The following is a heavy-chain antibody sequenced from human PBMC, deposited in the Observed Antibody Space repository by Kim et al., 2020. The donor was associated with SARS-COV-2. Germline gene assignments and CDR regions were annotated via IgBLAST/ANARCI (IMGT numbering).Heavy chain of an antibody. CDR1: GFTFSSYA. CDR3: AKDRSLYYYDSSGYLFDY. Sequence: GGSLRLSCAASGFTFSSYAMSWVRQAPGKGLEWVSAISGSGGSTYYADSVKGRFTISRDNSKNTLYLQMNSLRAEDTAVYYCAKDRSLYYYDSSGYLFDYWGPGTLVTVSS. J-gene: IGHJ4*02. D-gene: IGHD3-22*01. CDR2: ISGSGGST. V-gene: IGHV3-23*01.